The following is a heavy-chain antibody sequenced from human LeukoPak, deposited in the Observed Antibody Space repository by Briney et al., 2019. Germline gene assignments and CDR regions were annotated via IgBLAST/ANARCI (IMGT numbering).Heavy chain of an antibody. D-gene: IGHD3-22*01. CDR1: GYTFTSYD. Sequence: ASVKVSCKSSGYTFTSYDINWVRQATGQGLEWMGWMNPNSGNTGYAQKFQGRVTMTRNTSISTAYMELSSLRSEDTAVYYCARVYDNSWGDAFDIWGQGTMVTVSS. V-gene: IGHV1-8*01. J-gene: IGHJ3*02. CDR2: MNPNSGNT. CDR3: ARVYDNSWGDAFDI.